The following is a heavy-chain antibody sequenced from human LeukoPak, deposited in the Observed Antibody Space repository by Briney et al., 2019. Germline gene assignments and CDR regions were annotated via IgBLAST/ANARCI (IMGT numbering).Heavy chain of an antibody. Sequence: PGGSLRLSCAASGFTFSNYGMHWVRQAPGKGLEWVAVISYDGSKKYDADSVKGRFIISRANSKNMLYLQMNSLRAEDTAVYYCAKERHCSSTSCYENYSYYGMDVWGQGTTVTVSS. CDR1: GFTFSNYG. D-gene: IGHD2-2*01. CDR2: ISYDGSKK. CDR3: AKERHCSSTSCYENYSYYGMDV. J-gene: IGHJ6*02. V-gene: IGHV3-30*18.